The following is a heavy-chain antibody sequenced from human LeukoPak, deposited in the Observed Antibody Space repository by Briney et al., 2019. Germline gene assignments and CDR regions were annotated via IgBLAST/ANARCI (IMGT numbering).Heavy chain of an antibody. D-gene: IGHD3-22*01. CDR2: IYTSGST. CDR1: GGSISSGSYY. CDR3: ARDPHYYDSSGYYPYFDY. V-gene: IGHV4-61*02. J-gene: IGHJ4*02. Sequence: SQTLSLTCTVSGGSISSGSYYWSWIRQPAGKGLEWIGRIYTSGSTNYNTSLKSRVTISVDTSKNQFSLKLSSVTAADTAVYYCARDPHYYDSSGYYPYFDYWGQGTLVTVSS.